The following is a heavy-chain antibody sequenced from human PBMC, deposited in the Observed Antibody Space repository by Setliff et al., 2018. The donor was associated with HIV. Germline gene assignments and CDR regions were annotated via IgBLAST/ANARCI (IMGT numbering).Heavy chain of an antibody. CDR1: GGSFSDYY. CDR3: AREGVNFWTPPGWFDP. Sequence: PSETLSLTCAVYGGSFSDYYWSWIRQPPGKGLEWIGEINHSGSTNYNPSLKSRVTISVDTSKNQFSLKLSSVTAADTAVYYCAREGVNFWTPPGWFDPWGQGTLVTVSS. J-gene: IGHJ5*02. D-gene: IGHD3-3*01. CDR2: INHSGST. V-gene: IGHV4-34*01.